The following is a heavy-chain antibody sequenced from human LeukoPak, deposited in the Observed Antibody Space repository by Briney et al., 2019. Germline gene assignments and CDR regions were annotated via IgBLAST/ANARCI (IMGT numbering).Heavy chain of an antibody. CDR1: GYTFTGYY. Sequence: ASVKVSCKASGYTFTGYYMHWVRQAPGQGLEWMGWINPNSGGTNYAQKFQGRVTMTRDTSISTAYMELSRLRSDDTAVYYCARGDIVVLPAGIPHNWFDPWGQRTLVTVSS. CDR3: ARGDIVVLPAGIPHNWFDP. V-gene: IGHV1-2*02. D-gene: IGHD2-2*02. J-gene: IGHJ5*02. CDR2: INPNSGGT.